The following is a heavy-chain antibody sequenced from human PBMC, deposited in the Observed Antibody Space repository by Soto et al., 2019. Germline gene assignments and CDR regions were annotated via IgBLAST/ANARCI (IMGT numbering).Heavy chain of an antibody. CDR2: ILHSGTT. Sequence: QVQLQESGPGLVKPSETLSLTCAVSGGSISSSNWWHWVRQPPVKGLEWIGEILHSGTTNYNPCLKSRVAISVDKSKNKFSLELNSVTAADTAVYYCARVRQYCSGTSCYLDPWGQGTLVTVSS. D-gene: IGHD2-2*01. CDR1: GGSISSSNW. J-gene: IGHJ5*02. CDR3: ARVRQYCSGTSCYLDP. V-gene: IGHV4-4*02.